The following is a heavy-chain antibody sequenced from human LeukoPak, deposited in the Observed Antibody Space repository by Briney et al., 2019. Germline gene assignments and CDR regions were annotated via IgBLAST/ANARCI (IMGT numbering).Heavy chain of an antibody. V-gene: IGHV1-69*05. CDR3: ARDHGSIVVVPAAMNNWFDP. J-gene: IGHJ5*02. D-gene: IGHD2-2*01. CDR1: GGTFSSYA. Sequence: GSSVKVSCKASGGTFSSYAISWVRQAPGQGLEWMGRIIPIFGTANYAQKFQGRVTITTDESTSTAYMELSSLRSEDTAVYYCARDHGSIVVVPAAMNNWFDPWGQGTLVTVSS. CDR2: IIPIFGTA.